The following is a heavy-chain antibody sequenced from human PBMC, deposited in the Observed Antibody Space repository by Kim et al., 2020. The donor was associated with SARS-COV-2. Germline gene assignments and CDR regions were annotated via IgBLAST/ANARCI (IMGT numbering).Heavy chain of an antibody. CDR3: MRAYDI. CDR2: INGDGSTT. J-gene: IGHJ3*02. Sequence: GGSLRLSCAASGFTFSSYWMHWVRRAPGKGLVWVSRINGDGSTTGYADSVKGRFTISRDNAKNTLYLQMNSLRAEDTAVYYCMRAYDIWGLGTMVTVSS. CDR1: GFTFSSYW. V-gene: IGHV3-74*01.